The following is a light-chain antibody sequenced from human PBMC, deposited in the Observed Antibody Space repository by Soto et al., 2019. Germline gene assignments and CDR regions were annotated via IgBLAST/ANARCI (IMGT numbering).Light chain of an antibody. CDR1: ISDVGSHNL. Sequence: QSVLTQPASVSGSPGQSITISCTGTISDVGSHNLVSWYQQHPDKAPKLIIYEVNERPSGVSSRFSCSKSGNTASLTVSGPQPGHEADYHRCSFACSNPFPYVFGTGTKV. CDR2: EVN. CDR3: CSFACSNPFPYV. J-gene: IGLJ1*01. V-gene: IGLV2-23*02.